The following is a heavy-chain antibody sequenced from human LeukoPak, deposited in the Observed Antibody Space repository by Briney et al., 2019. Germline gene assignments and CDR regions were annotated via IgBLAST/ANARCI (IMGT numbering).Heavy chain of an antibody. J-gene: IGHJ4*02. D-gene: IGHD3-22*01. V-gene: IGHV3-53*01. Sequence: GGSLRLSCAASGFTVSSNYMTWVRQAPGKGLEWVSVIYSNNTTFYTDSVKGRFTISRDKSKNTLYLQMNSLRAEDTAVYYCAKGITVMMVAPGYWGQGTLVTVSS. CDR2: IYSNNTT. CDR1: GFTVSSNY. CDR3: AKGITVMMVAPGY.